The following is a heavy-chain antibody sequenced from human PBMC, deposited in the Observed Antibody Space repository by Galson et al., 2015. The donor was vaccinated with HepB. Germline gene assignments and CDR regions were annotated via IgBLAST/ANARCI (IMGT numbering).Heavy chain of an antibody. D-gene: IGHD4-17*01. CDR1: GFTFSSYS. CDR2: ISSSSSTI. V-gene: IGHV3-48*04. J-gene: IGHJ6*02. Sequence: SLRLSCAASGFTFSSYSMNWVRQAPGKGLEWVSYISSSSSTIYYADSVKGRFTISRDNAKNSLYLQMNSLRAEDTAVYYCARDFAVTTIGYYYYGMDVWGQGTTVTVSS. CDR3: ARDFAVTTIGYYYYGMDV.